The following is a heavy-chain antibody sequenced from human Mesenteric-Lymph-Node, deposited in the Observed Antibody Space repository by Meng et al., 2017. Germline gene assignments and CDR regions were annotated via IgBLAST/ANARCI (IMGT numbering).Heavy chain of an antibody. D-gene: IGHD3-10*01. V-gene: IGHV3-23*01. Sequence: ETLSLTCAASGFTFSSYAMSWVRQAPGKGLEWVSAISGSGGSTYYADSVKGRFTISRDNAKNSLYLQMNSLRAEDTALYYCAREATMVRGVNAAFDIWGQGTMVTVSS. CDR3: AREATMVRGVNAAFDI. CDR2: ISGSGGST. CDR1: GFTFSSYA. J-gene: IGHJ3*02.